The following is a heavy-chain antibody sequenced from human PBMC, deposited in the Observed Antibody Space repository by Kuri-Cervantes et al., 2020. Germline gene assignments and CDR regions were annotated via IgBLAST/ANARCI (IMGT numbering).Heavy chain of an antibody. D-gene: IGHD3-22*01. CDR2: ISSSSSYI. CDR3: AREDGYYDSSGYRSVYAFDI. Sequence: LKISCAASGFTFSSYSMNWVRQAPGKGLEWVSSISSSSSYIYYADSVKGRFTISRDNAKNSLYLQMNSLRAEDTAVYYCAREDGYYDSSGYRSVYAFDIWGQGTMVTVSS. V-gene: IGHV3-21*01. J-gene: IGHJ3*02. CDR1: GFTFSSYS.